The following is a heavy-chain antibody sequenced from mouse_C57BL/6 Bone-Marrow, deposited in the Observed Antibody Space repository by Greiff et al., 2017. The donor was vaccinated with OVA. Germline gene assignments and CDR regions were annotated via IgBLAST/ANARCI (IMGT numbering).Heavy chain of an antibody. D-gene: IGHD2-5*01. Sequence: DVKLVESGGGLVQPGGSLKLSCAASGFTFSDYYMYWVRQTPEKRLEWVAYISNGGGSTYYPDTVKGRFTISRDNAKNTLYLQMSRLKSEDTAMYYCARQDYSKAYWGQGTLVTVSA. J-gene: IGHJ3*01. CDR3: ARQDYSKAY. V-gene: IGHV5-12*01. CDR2: ISNGGGST. CDR1: GFTFSDYY.